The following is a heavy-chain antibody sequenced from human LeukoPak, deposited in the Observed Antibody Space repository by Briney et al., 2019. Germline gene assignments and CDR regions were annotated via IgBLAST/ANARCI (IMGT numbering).Heavy chain of an antibody. J-gene: IGHJ6*02. Sequence: SETLSLTCTVSGGSISSSSYYWGWIRQPPGKELEWIGSIYYSGSTYYNPSLKSRVTISVDTSKNQFSLKLRSVTAADTAVYYGARHLVVAASQTIFYYYGMDVWGQGTTVTVSS. CDR3: ARHLVVAASQTIFYYYGMDV. CDR2: IYYSGST. D-gene: IGHD2-15*01. V-gene: IGHV4-39*01. CDR1: GGSISSSSYY.